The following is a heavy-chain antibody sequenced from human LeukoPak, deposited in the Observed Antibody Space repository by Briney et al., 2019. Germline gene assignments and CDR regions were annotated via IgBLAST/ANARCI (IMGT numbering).Heavy chain of an antibody. D-gene: IGHD3-3*01. J-gene: IGHJ3*02. CDR2: TNHSGST. V-gene: IGHV4-34*01. CDR1: GGSFSGYY. CDR3: ARGWSLDAFDI. Sequence: PSETLSLTCAVYGGSFSGYYWSWIRQPPGKGLEWIGETNHSGSTNYNPSLKSRVTISVDTSKNQFSLKLSSVTAADTAVYYCARGWSLDAFDIWGQGTMVTVSS.